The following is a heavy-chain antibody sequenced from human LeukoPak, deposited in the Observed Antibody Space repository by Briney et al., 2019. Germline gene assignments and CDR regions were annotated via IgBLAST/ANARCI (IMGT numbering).Heavy chain of an antibody. D-gene: IGHD4-17*01. CDR3: ARADDYGDSLGY. V-gene: IGHV3-53*01. CDR1: GFTVSSNY. J-gene: IGHJ4*02. CDR2: IYSGGST. Sequence: GGSLTLSCPASGFTVSSNYMSWVRQAPGKGLEWVSVIYSGGSTHYADSVKGRFTISRDNSKNPPYLQMNSLRAEDPAVYYCARADDYGDSLGYWGQGTLVTVSS.